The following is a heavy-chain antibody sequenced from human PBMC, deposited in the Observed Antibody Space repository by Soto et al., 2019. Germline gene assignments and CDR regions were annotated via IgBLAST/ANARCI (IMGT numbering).Heavy chain of an antibody. Sequence: QVQLQESGPGLVKPSQTLSLTCTVSGASVSSGDYYWSCIRQPPGKGLEWIGYIYSSGGSYYNPSLKGRLPISIDTSKNQFSLKLNSVTVADTAIYYCVGTGTTDDYWGRGTLVTVSS. CDR1: GASVSSGDYY. CDR2: IYSSGGS. CDR3: VGTGTTDDY. V-gene: IGHV4-30-4*01. J-gene: IGHJ4*02. D-gene: IGHD1-1*01.